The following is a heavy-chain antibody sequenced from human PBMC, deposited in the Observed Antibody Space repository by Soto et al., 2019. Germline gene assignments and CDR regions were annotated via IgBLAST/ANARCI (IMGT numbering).Heavy chain of an antibody. V-gene: IGHV1-2*02. J-gene: IGHJ5*02. Sequence: RASVKVSCKASGYTFTGYYMHWVRQAPGQGLEWMGWINPNSGGTNYAQKFQGRVTMTRDTSISTAYMELSRLRSDDTAVYYCARDPSPIAVAGQLGFDPWGQGTLVTVSS. CDR2: INPNSGGT. CDR1: GYTFTGYY. CDR3: ARDPSPIAVAGQLGFDP. D-gene: IGHD6-19*01.